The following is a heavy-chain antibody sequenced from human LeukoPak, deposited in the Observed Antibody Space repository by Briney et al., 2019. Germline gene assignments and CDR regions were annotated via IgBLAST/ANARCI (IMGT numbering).Heavy chain of an antibody. CDR1: GGSISSYY. CDR2: IYYSGST. CDR3: ARSQGYYYDSSGYGTAY. J-gene: IGHJ4*02. D-gene: IGHD3-22*01. V-gene: IGHV4-59*01. Sequence: PSETLSLTCTVSGGSISSYYWSWIRQPPGKGLEWIGYIYYSGSTNYNPSLKSRVTISVDTSKNQFSLKLSSVTAADTAVYYCARSQGYYYDSSGYGTAYWGQGTLFTVSS.